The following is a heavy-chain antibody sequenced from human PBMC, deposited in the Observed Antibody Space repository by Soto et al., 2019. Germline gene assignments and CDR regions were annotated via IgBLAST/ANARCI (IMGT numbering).Heavy chain of an antibody. J-gene: IGHJ4*02. Sequence: QVQLVQSGAEVKKPGSSVKVSCKASGGTFSSYAINWVRQAPGQGLEWMGGIIPIFGTANYAQKFQGRVTITADESTSTDYMELGSLRSEDTAVYYWAGSSGYLNLYYFDYWGQGTRVNVSS. D-gene: IGHD3-22*01. V-gene: IGHV1-69*01. CDR3: AGSSGYLNLYYFDY. CDR1: GGTFSSYA. CDR2: IIPIFGTA.